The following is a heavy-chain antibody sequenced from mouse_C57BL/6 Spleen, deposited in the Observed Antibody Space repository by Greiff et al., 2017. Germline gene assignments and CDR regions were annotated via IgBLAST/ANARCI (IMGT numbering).Heavy chain of an antibody. V-gene: IGHV1-26*01. CDR2: INPNNGGT. Sequence: EVKLQQSEPELVKPGASVKISCKASGYTFTDYYMNWVKQSPGKSLEWIGDINPNNGGTSYNHKFKGKATLTVDKSSSTAYMELRSLTSEASAVYYCGRVDYDRAMDYWGQGTSVTVSS. CDR1: GYTFTDYY. CDR3: GRVDYDRAMDY. D-gene: IGHD2-4*01. J-gene: IGHJ4*01.